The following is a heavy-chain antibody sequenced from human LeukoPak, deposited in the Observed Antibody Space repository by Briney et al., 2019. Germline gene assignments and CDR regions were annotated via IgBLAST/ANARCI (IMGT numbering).Heavy chain of an antibody. CDR3: ARDPYSGSPD. J-gene: IGHJ4*02. D-gene: IGHD1-26*01. V-gene: IGHV3-7*01. Sequence: GGSLRLSRAASGFTFSSYWMNWVRQAPGKGLEWVAAIKEDGGEKDYVDSVKGRFTISRDNAKNSLYLQMNSLRAEDTAVYYCARDPYSGSPDWGQGTLVTVSS. CDR2: IKEDGGEK. CDR1: GFTFSSYW.